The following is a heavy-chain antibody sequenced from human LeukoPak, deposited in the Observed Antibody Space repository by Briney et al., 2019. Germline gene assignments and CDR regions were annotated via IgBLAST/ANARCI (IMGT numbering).Heavy chain of an antibody. CDR1: GYTFTGYY. V-gene: IGHV1-2*02. D-gene: IGHD3-9*01. CDR3: AGEPDILTGDTENNWFDP. Sequence: ASVKVSCKASGYTFTGYYMHWVRQAPGQGLEWMGWINPNSGGTNYAQKFQGRVTTTRDTSISTAYMELSRLRSDDTAVYYCAGEPDILTGDTENNWFDPWGQGTLVTVSS. CDR2: INPNSGGT. J-gene: IGHJ5*02.